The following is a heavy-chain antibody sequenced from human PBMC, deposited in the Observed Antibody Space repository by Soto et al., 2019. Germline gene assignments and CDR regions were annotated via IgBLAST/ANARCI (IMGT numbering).Heavy chain of an antibody. CDR3: ARANGFGEFH. J-gene: IGHJ6*02. Sequence: SETLSLTCTVSGGSISSGDYYWSWIRQPPGKGLEWIGYIYYSGSTYYNPSLKSRVTISVDTSKNQFSLKLSSVTAADTAVYYCARANGFGEFHWGQGTTVTVYS. CDR2: IYYSGST. V-gene: IGHV4-30-4*01. CDR1: GGSISSGDYY. D-gene: IGHD3-10*01.